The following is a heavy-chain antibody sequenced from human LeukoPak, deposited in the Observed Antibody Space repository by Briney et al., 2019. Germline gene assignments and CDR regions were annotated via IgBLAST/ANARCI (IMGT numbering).Heavy chain of an antibody. CDR2: ISSGGSYI. Sequence: GGSLRLSCAASGFTFSSYSMNWVRQAPGKGLEWVSSISSGGSYIYHADSLKGRFTISRDNAKNSLYLQMNSLRAEDTAVYYCAATYSGSDYFHHWGQAPWSPSPQ. CDR1: GFTFSSYS. V-gene: IGHV3-21*03. D-gene: IGHD6-13*01. J-gene: IGHJ1*01. CDR3: AATYSGSDYFHH.